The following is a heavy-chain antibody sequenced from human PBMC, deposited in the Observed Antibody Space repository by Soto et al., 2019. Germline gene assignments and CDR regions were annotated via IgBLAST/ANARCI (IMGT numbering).Heavy chain of an antibody. Sequence: QVQLQESGPGLVKPSETLSLTCTVSGGSISSYYWSWIRQPPGKGLEWIGYIYYSGSTNYNPSLKSRVTISVDTSKNQFSLKLSSVTAADTAVYYCARHRDFIRGYFDLWGRDTLVTVSS. V-gene: IGHV4-59*08. J-gene: IGHJ2*01. D-gene: IGHD3-16*01. CDR3: ARHRDFIRGYFDL. CDR2: IYYSGST. CDR1: GGSISSYY.